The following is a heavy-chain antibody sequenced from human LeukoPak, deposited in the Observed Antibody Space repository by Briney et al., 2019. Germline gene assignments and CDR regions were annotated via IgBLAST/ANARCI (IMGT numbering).Heavy chain of an antibody. Sequence: GESLKISRKASGYSFASYWIGWVRQMPGRGLEWMAIIDPSDSESRYTPSFQGQVTISVDKSLTTAYLQWNSLKASDTAMYYCARQTAMGRSGDYWGQGTLVTVSS. J-gene: IGHJ4*02. CDR1: GYSFASYW. CDR2: IDPSDSES. V-gene: IGHV5-51*01. CDR3: ARQTAMGRSGDY. D-gene: IGHD5-18*01.